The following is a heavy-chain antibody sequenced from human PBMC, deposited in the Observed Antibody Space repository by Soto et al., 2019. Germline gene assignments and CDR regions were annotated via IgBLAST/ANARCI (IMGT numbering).Heavy chain of an antibody. CDR3: ARGGSYCGGDCYRVYYYYYGMDV. CDR2: IWYDGSNK. Sequence: QSGGSLRLSCAASGFTFSSYGMHWVRQAPGKGLEWVAVIWYDGSNKYYADSVKGRFTISRDNSKNTMYLQMNSLRAEDTAVYYCARGGSYCGGDCYRVYYYYYGMDVWGQGTTVTVSS. V-gene: IGHV3-33*01. D-gene: IGHD2-21*02. CDR1: GFTFSSYG. J-gene: IGHJ6*02.